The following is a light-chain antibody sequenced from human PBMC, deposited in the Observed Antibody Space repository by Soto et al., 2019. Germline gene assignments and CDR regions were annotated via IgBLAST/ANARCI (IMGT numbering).Light chain of an antibody. CDR1: QGSRSW. J-gene: IGKJ4*01. V-gene: IGKV1-6*01. Sequence: AIQMTQSPSSLSASVGDRVTITCRASQGSRSWLGWYQHKPGKAPKILIYTASSLKSGVPSRFSGSGSGTDFTLTISSLQPEDFATYYCLQNYTCPLTFGAGTKVDI. CDR2: TAS. CDR3: LQNYTCPLT.